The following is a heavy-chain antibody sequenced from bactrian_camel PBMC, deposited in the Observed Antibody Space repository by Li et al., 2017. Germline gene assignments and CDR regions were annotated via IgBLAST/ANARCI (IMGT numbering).Heavy chain of an antibody. Sequence: VQLVESGGGSVQAGGSLGLSCAASGRTSGIDCMGWFRQAPGKEREGVAAIAGDGRTDYADSVKGRFTISRDGAKNVIALQMHSLKPEDTATYYCAAQFLEASCAVVHAIDNWGQGTQVTVS. J-gene: IGHJ4*01. D-gene: IGHD2*01. CDR2: IAGDGRT. CDR1: GRTSGIDC. CDR3: AAQFLEASCAVVHAIDN. V-gene: IGHV3S53*01.